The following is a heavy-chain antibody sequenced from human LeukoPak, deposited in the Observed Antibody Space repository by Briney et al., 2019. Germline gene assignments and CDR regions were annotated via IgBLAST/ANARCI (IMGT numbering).Heavy chain of an antibody. CDR3: ARVRYGSGSSHTDY. CDR1: GGSISSSSYY. V-gene: IGHV4-39*07. CDR2: IYHSGST. D-gene: IGHD3-10*01. Sequence: SETLSLTCTVSGGSISSSSYYWGWIRQPPGKGLEWIGIIYHSGSTYYNPSLKSRVTISVDTSKNQFSLRLRSVTAADTAVYYCARVRYGSGSSHTDYWGQGTLVTVSS. J-gene: IGHJ4*02.